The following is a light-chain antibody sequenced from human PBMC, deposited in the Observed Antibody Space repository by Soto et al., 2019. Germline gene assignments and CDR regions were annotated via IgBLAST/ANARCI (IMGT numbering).Light chain of an antibody. V-gene: IGKV3-20*01. J-gene: IGKJ5*01. CDR1: QSVNRNY. CDR2: GAS. CDR3: QQYGTSPT. Sequence: EFVLTQSPGTLSLSPGERATLSCRASQSVNRNYLAWYQQKPGQAPRLLIYGASSRATGIPDRFSGSGSGTDFTLTISRLEPDDFAVYYCQQYGTSPTFGQGTRLDI.